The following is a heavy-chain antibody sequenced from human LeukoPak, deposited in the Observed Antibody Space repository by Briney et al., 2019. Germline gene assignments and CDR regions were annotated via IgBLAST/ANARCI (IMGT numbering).Heavy chain of an antibody. CDR1: AGSFSNYY. CDR3: ARGSFDYGDYQIFDY. Sequence: SETLSLTCAVYAGSFSNYYWSWVRQPPGKGLEWIGEIYHSGSTNYNPSLKSRVTISVDTSKNQFSLKLSSVTAADTAMYYCARGSFDYGDYQIFDYWGQGTLGTVSS. CDR2: IYHSGST. V-gene: IGHV4-34*01. D-gene: IGHD4-17*01. J-gene: IGHJ4*02.